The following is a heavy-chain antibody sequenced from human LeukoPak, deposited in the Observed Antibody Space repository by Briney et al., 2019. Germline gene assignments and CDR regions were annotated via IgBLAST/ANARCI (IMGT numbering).Heavy chain of an antibody. J-gene: IGHJ4*02. V-gene: IGHV4-59*12. CDR3: ARETPRSYSSGWIDY. CDR2: IYYSGST. Sequence: SETLSLTCTVSGGSISSYYWSWIRQSPGKGLEWIGYIYYSGSTNYNPSLKSRVTISVDTSKNQFSLKLSSVTAADTAVYYCARETPRSYSSGWIDYWGQGTLVTVSS. D-gene: IGHD6-19*01. CDR1: GGSISSYY.